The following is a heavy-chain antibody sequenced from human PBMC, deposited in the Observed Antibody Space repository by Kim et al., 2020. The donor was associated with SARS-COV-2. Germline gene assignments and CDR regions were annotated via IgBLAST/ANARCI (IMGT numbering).Heavy chain of an antibody. CDR1: GFTFSSYG. CDR2: ISYDGSNK. CDR3: ATRDYGDYPGGSGY. V-gene: IGHV3-30*03. D-gene: IGHD4-17*01. Sequence: GGSLRLSCAASGFTFSSYGMHWVRQAPGKGLEWVAVISYDGSNKYYADSVKGRFTISRDNSKNTLYLQMNSLRAEDTAVYYCATRDYGDYPGGSGYWGQGTLVTVSS. J-gene: IGHJ4*02.